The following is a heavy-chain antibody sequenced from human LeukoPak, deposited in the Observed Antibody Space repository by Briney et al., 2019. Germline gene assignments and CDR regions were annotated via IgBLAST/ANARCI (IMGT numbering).Heavy chain of an antibody. D-gene: IGHD3-10*01. CDR1: GYTFTSYA. J-gene: IGHJ5*02. CDR2: INAGNGNT. Sequence: ASVKVSCKASGYTFTSYAMHWVRQAPGQRLEWMGWINAGNGNTKYSQKFQGRVTITRDTSASTAYMELSSLRSEDTAVYYCAREWFGELSRFDPWGQGTLVTVSS. CDR3: AREWFGELSRFDP. V-gene: IGHV1-3*01.